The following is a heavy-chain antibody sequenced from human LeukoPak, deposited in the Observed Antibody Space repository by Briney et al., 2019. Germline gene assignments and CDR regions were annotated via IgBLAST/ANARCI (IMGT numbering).Heavy chain of an antibody. CDR1: GVTVSSSY. CDR2: IFSDGRT. D-gene: IGHD1-1*01. J-gene: IGHJ4*02. Sequence: GGSLRLSCAASGVTVSSSYMSWVRQAPGKGLEWVSVIFSDGRTYYADSLKGRFTISRDNSKNTLSLQMNSLRAEDTAVYYCARDDRGNDGVGFDYWGQGTLVTVS. V-gene: IGHV3-53*01. CDR3: ARDDRGNDGVGFDY.